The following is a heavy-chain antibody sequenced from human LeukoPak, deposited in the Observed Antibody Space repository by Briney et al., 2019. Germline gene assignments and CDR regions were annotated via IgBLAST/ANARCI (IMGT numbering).Heavy chain of an antibody. Sequence: GASVKVSCKASGGTFSSYAISWVRQAPGQGLEWMGGIIPIFGTANYAQKFQGRVTITADESTSTAYMELSSLRSEDTAVYYCARSNFSMVRGGHYYYYGMGVWGQGTTVTVSS. J-gene: IGHJ6*02. CDR2: IIPIFGTA. D-gene: IGHD3-10*01. V-gene: IGHV1-69*13. CDR1: GGTFSSYA. CDR3: ARSNFSMVRGGHYYYYGMGV.